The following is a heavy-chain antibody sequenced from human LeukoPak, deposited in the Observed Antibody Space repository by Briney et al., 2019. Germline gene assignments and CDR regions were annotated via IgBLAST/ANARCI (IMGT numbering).Heavy chain of an antibody. J-gene: IGHJ4*02. CDR1: GGSISSYY. Sequence: KASETLSLPCTVSGGSISSYYWSWMRQPAGKGLEWIGRMYTSGSTNYNPSLKSRVTMSVDTSKNQFSLKLSSVTAADTAVYYCARERGGGYTKDYFDYWGQGTLVTVSS. D-gene: IGHD2-15*01. V-gene: IGHV4-4*07. CDR2: MYTSGST. CDR3: ARERGGGYTKDYFDY.